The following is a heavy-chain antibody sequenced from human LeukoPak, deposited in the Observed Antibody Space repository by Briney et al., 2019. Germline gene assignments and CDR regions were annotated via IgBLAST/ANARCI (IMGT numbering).Heavy chain of an antibody. Sequence: SETLSLTCTVSGGSVSGYYWSWIRQPPGKGLDWIGYIYNSESTNYNSSLKSRVTMSVDTSKNQFFLKLSSVTAADTAVYYCARFHSGPSGWYVLWYFDLWGRGTLVTVSS. D-gene: IGHD6-19*01. CDR1: GGSVSGYY. J-gene: IGHJ2*01. CDR3: ARFHSGPSGWYVLWYFDL. V-gene: IGHV4-4*09. CDR2: IYNSEST.